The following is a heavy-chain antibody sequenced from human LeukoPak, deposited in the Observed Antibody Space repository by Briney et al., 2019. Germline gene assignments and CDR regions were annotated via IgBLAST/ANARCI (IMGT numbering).Heavy chain of an antibody. CDR2: IIPIFGTA. J-gene: IGHJ6*03. Sequence: GASVKVSCKTSGGTLSRYAISWVRQAPGQGLEWMGEIIPIFGTANYAQKFQGRVTITADESTSTAYMELSSLRSEDTVVYYCAREPRYSRYYYYMDVWGKGTTVTVSS. D-gene: IGHD6-13*01. V-gene: IGHV1-69*13. CDR1: GGTLSRYA. CDR3: AREPRYSRYYYYMDV.